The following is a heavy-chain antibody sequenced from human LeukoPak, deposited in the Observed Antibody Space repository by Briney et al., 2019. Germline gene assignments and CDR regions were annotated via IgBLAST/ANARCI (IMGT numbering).Heavy chain of an antibody. V-gene: IGHV3-11*04. CDR3: ARTYSWSLSRFDY. Sequence: GGSLRLSCAASGFTFSDYYMSWIRQAPGKGLEWVSYISSSGSTIYYADSVKGRLTISRDNAKNSLYLQMNSLRAEDTAVYYCARTYSWSLSRFDYWGQGTLVTVSS. J-gene: IGHJ4*02. D-gene: IGHD3-16*02. CDR2: ISSSGSTI. CDR1: GFTFSDYY.